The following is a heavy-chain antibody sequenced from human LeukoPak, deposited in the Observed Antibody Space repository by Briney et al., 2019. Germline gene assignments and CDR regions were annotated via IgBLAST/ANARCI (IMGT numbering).Heavy chain of an antibody. CDR1: GFTFSNYA. CDR2: ITDSGRSS. CDR3: AKDGGGNCYDPIDY. V-gene: IGHV3-23*01. D-gene: IGHD2-21*01. Sequence: GGSLRLSCGFSGFTFSNYAMSWVRQAPGKGLEWSSGITDSGRSSYFADSVRGRFTISRDKSKNTRYLQMNSMRAEDTALYFCAKDGGGNCYDPIDYWGQGILVTVSS. J-gene: IGHJ4*02.